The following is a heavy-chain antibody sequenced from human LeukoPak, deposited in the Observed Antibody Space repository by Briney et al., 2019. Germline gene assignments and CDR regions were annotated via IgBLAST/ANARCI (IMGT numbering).Heavy chain of an antibody. Sequence: SETLSLTCTVSGGSISSYYWSWIRQPPGKGLEWMGNIYCSGSTNYNPSLKSRVTISVDTSKKQFSLKLSSVTAADTAVYYCARRSYGEGWPFDYWGQGTLVTVSS. CDR2: IYCSGST. J-gene: IGHJ4*02. D-gene: IGHD1-26*01. V-gene: IGHV4-59*01. CDR3: ARRSYGEGWPFDY. CDR1: GGSISSYY.